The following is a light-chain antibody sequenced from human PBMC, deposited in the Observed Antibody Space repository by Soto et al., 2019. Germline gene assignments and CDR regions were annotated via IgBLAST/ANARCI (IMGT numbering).Light chain of an antibody. V-gene: IGKV3-15*01. CDR3: QQYNNWPTWT. CDR1: QSVGSN. J-gene: IGKJ1*01. Sequence: EIVVTQSAATLSVSPGERVTLSCRARQSVGSNVAWYQQKPGQAPRLLIYGAATRATGIPARFSGSGSETEFTLTISSLQAEDSAVYFCQQYNNWPTWTFGQGTKVDIK. CDR2: GAA.